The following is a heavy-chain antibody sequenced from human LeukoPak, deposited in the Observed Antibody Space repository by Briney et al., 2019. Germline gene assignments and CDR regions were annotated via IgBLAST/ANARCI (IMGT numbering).Heavy chain of an antibody. V-gene: IGHV3-48*03. CDR3: ARAFGNYDILAGYYNPPHFDC. D-gene: IGHD3-9*01. J-gene: IGHJ4*02. CDR2: IRRSGSTI. CDR1: GFTFSRYE. Sequence: PGGPLRLSCAASGFTFSRYEMHWARQAPGKGLEWVSYIRRSGSTIYYADSVKGRFTISRDHDKNSLSLQMNSLRAEYTAVYYCARAFGNYDILAGYYNPPHFDCWGQGTLVTVSA.